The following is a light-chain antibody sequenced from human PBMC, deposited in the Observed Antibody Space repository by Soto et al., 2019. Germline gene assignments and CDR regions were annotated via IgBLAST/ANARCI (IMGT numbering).Light chain of an antibody. CDR3: QQYGSSPRT. V-gene: IGKV3-20*01. Sequence: EIVLTQSPATLSFSPGEKAPLSCRASQSVSSYLAWYQQKPGQAPRRLIYGASSRATGIPDRFSGSGSGTDFTLTISRLEPEDFAVYYCQQYGSSPRTFGQGTKVDIK. CDR1: QSVSSY. J-gene: IGKJ1*01. CDR2: GAS.